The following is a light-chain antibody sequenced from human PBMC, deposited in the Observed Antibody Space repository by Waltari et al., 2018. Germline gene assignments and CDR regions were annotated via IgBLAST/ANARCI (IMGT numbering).Light chain of an antibody. CDR3: QQFKTYPLT. Sequence: IQLTQSPSSLSASVGDTVTITCRASQDISSYLAWYQQKPEKAPKILISAAFTLQSGVPSRFSGSGSGADFTLTISSLQPEDFATYYCQQFKTYPLTFGQGTRLEIK. J-gene: IGKJ5*01. CDR2: AAF. V-gene: IGKV1-9*01. CDR1: QDISSY.